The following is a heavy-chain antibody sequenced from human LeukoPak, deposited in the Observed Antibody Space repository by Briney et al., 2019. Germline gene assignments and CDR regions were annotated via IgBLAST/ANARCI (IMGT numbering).Heavy chain of an antibody. CDR2: ISSSSSYI. CDR1: GFTFSDYY. J-gene: IGHJ4*02. V-gene: IGHV3-11*06. Sequence: GGSLRLSCAASGFTFSDYYMSWIRQAPGKGLEWVSYISSSSSYIYYADSVKGRFTISRDNAKNSLYLQMNSLRAEDTAVYYCARDRSSSWYFDYWGQGTLVTVSS. CDR3: ARDRSSSWYFDY. D-gene: IGHD6-13*01.